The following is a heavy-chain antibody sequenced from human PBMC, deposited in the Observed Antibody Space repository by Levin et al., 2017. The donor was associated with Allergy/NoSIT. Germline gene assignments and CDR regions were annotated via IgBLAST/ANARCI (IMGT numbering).Heavy chain of an antibody. CDR2: IDWDDDK. CDR3: ARSSPGGFSYGHHFDY. CDR1: GFSLTTSAMC. Sequence: TLSLTCTFSGFSLTTSAMCVSWIRQPPGKALEWLARIDWDDDKYYSTSLKTRLSISKDTSKNQVVLTMTNMDTVDTATYYCARSSPGGFSYGHHFDYWGQGTLVAVSS. J-gene: IGHJ4*02. D-gene: IGHD5-18*01. V-gene: IGHV2-70*11.